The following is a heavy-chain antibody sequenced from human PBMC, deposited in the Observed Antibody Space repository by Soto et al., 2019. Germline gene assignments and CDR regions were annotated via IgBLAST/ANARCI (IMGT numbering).Heavy chain of an antibody. CDR1: GGSISSGGYY. V-gene: IGHV4-31*03. Sequence: PSETLSLTCTVSGGSISSGGYYWSWIRQHPGKGLEWIGYIYYSGSTYYNPSLKSRVTISVDTSKNQFSLKLSSVTAADTAVYYCASYIVVVVAGNWFDPWGQGTLVTVSS. D-gene: IGHD2-15*01. J-gene: IGHJ5*02. CDR3: ASYIVVVVAGNWFDP. CDR2: IYYSGST.